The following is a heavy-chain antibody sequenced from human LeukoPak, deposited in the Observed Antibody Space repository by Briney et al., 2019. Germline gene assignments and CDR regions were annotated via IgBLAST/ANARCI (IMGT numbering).Heavy chain of an antibody. CDR1: GYTFTGYY. J-gene: IGHJ6*03. CDR2: INPNSGGT. CDR3: ARGAVAGIDIRYYYYMDV. Sequence: ASVKVSCKASGYTFTGYYMHWVRQAPGQGLEWMGWINPNSGGTNYAQKFQGRVTMTRDTSISTAYMELSRLRSDDTAVYYCARGAVAGIDIRYYYYMDVWGKGTTVTVSS. D-gene: IGHD6-19*01. V-gene: IGHV1-2*02.